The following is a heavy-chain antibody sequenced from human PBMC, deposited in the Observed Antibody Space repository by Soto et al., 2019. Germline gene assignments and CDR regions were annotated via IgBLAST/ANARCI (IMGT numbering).Heavy chain of an antibody. V-gene: IGHV1-69*01. J-gene: IGHJ5*02. D-gene: IGHD2-15*01. CDR1: GDTFTGHA. CDR2: IIPIYGTT. Sequence: QVQLVQSGAEVKNPGSSVKVSCKSSGDTFTGHAISWVRQAPGQGLEWMGGIIPIYGTTNYAQKFQDRVTITADASTSTTYMELSSLRSDDTAVYYCARDLGGCSAGSCRHNWFDPWGQGTLVTVSS. CDR3: ARDLGGCSAGSCRHNWFDP.